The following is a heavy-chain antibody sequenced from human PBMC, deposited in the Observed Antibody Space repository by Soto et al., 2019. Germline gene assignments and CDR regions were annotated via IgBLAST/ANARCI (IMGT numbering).Heavy chain of an antibody. CDR3: ARARVYATGPLDF. D-gene: IGHD6-13*01. CDR1: GFTFSSYS. Sequence: GGSLRLSCAASGFTFSSYSMNWVRQAPGKGLEWVSSISSSSDYIYYADSMKGRVTISRDNAKNSLFLDMNSLTGEDTAVYYCARARVYATGPLDFWGQGTLVTVSS. CDR2: ISSSSDYI. J-gene: IGHJ4*02. V-gene: IGHV3-21*06.